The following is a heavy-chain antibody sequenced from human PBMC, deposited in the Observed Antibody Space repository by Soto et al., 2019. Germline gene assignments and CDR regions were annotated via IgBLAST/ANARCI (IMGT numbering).Heavy chain of an antibody. D-gene: IGHD2-2*01. J-gene: IGHJ4*02. V-gene: IGHV1-18*01. CDR2: ISAYNGNT. CDR1: GYTFTSYG. CDR3: VRDIRYCSSTRCYAWSAVDY. Sequence: GASVKVSCKASGYTFTSYGISWVRQAPGQGLEWMGWISAYNGNTNYAQKLQGRVTMTTDTSTSTAYMELRSLRSDDTAVYYCVRDIRYCSSTRCYAWSAVDYWGQGTLVTVSS.